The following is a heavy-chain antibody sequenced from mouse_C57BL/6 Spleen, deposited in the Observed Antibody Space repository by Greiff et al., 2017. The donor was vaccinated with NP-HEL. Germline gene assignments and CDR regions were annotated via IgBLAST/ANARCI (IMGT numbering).Heavy chain of an antibody. CDR3: ARRGVYYGSSYTDWYFDV. V-gene: IGHV1-85*01. CDR1: GYTFTSYD. J-gene: IGHJ1*03. Sequence: VQRVESGPELVKPGASVKLSCKASGYTFTSYDINRVKQRPGQGLEWIGWIYPRDGSNKYNEKFKGKATLTVDTSSSTAYMELHSLTSEDSAVYFCARRGVYYGSSYTDWYFDVWGTGTTVTVSS. CDR2: IYPRDGSN. D-gene: IGHD1-1*01.